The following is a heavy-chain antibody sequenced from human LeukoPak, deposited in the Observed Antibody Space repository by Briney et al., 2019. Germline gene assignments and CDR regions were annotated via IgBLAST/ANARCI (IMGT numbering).Heavy chain of an antibody. V-gene: IGHV3-30*04. J-gene: IGHJ4*02. Sequence: PGGYLRLSCAASGFTFSSYAMHWVRQAPGKGLEWVAVISYDGSNKYYADSVKGRFTISRDNSKNTLYLQMNSLRAEDTAVYYCAREGRAGTYFDYWGQGTLVTVSS. CDR3: AREGRAGTYFDY. D-gene: IGHD6-19*01. CDR1: GFTFSSYA. CDR2: ISYDGSNK.